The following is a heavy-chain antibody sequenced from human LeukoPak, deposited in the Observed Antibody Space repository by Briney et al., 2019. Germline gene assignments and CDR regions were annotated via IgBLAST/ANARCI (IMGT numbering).Heavy chain of an antibody. J-gene: IGHJ4*02. CDR3: AREGYYATIDY. CDR2: ISYDGSNK. V-gene: IGHV3-33*01. D-gene: IGHD3-10*01. Sequence: PGGSLRLSCAASGFTFSSYGMHWVRHAPGKGLEWVAVISYDGSNKYYADSVKGRFTFSRDISKNTLYLYLQMNSLRAEDTAVYYCAREGYYATIDYWGQGTLVTGSS. CDR1: GFTFSSYG.